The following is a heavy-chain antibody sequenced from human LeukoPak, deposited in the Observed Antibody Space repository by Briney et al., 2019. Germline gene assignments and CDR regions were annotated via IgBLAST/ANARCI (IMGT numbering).Heavy chain of an antibody. CDR1: GYSISSGYY. V-gene: IGHV4-38-2*02. D-gene: IGHD3-10*01. Sequence: PSETLSLTCTVSGYSISSGYYWGWIRQPPGKGLEWIGSIYHSGSTYYNPSLKSRVTISVDTSKNQFSLKLSSVTAADTAVYYCARRVTMVRGVILDAFDIWGQGTMVTVSS. CDR3: ARRVTMVRGVILDAFDI. CDR2: IYHSGST. J-gene: IGHJ3*02.